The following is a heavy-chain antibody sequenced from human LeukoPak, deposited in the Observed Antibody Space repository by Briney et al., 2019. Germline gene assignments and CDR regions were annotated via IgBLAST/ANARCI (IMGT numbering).Heavy chain of an antibody. D-gene: IGHD3-10*01. J-gene: IGHJ4*02. CDR1: GGSISSYY. V-gene: IGHV4-59*01. CDR2: IYYSGST. CDR3: ARASPVLLWFGEFDY. Sequence: SSETLSLTCTVSGGSISSYYWSWIRQPPGKGLEWIGYIYYSGSTNYNPSLKSRVTISVDTSKNQLSLKLSSVTAADTAVYYCARASPVLLWFGEFDYWGQGTLVTVSS.